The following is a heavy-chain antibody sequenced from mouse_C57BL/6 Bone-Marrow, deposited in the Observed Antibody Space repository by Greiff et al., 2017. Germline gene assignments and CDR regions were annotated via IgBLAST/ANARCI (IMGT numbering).Heavy chain of an antibody. Sequence: VQLQQSGPVLVKPGASVKMSCKASGYTFTDYYMNWVKQSHGKSLEWIGVINPYNGGTSYNQKFKGKATLTVDKSSSTAYMELNSLTSEDSAVYYCARGGMGYAMDDWGQGTSVTVSS. CDR2: INPYNGGT. V-gene: IGHV1-19*01. J-gene: IGHJ4*01. CDR1: GYTFTDYY. CDR3: ARGGMGYAMDD.